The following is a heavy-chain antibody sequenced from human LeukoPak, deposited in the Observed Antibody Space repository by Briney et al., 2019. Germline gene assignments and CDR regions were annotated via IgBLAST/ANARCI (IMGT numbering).Heavy chain of an antibody. CDR2: INPNSGGP. V-gene: IGHV1-2*02. J-gene: IGHJ4*02. Sequence: ASVQVSCQACGYTFTGYYMHWVRQAPGQGLAWMGWINPNSGGPNHEQNPQGRVTMTRDTSISTAYMELSRLRSDDTAVYYCARVADIVASPLDCWGQGGLVPVS. CDR1: GYTFTGYY. CDR3: ARVADIVASPLDC. D-gene: IGHD5-12*01.